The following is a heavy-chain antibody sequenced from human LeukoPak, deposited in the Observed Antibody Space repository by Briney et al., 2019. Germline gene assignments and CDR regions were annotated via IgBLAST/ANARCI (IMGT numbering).Heavy chain of an antibody. Sequence: PGGSLRLSCAASGFTLSSYAMSWIRQHPGKGLEWIGYIYYSGSTNYNPSLKSRVTISVDTSKNQFSLKLSSVTAADTAVYYCARSKRVLAYCGGDCYGWYFDLWGRGTLVTVSS. J-gene: IGHJ2*01. V-gene: IGHV4-59*08. CDR3: ARSKRVLAYCGGDCYGWYFDL. CDR2: IYYSGST. CDR1: GFTLSSYA. D-gene: IGHD2-21*02.